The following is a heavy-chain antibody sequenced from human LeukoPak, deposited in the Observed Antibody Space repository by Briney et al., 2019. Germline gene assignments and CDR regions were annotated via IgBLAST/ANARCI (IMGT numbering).Heavy chain of an antibody. CDR2: SHHSDSA. D-gene: IGHD6-13*01. Sequence: NPSETLSLTCIVSPGSINNYSWAWIRQPPGKGLECIGYSHHSDSANYSPSLKSRVTISVDTSRNQFSLKLMSVTAADTAMYYCAGRTAASGTFYYWGQGALVIVSS. CDR1: PGSINNYS. CDR3: AGRTAASGTFYY. J-gene: IGHJ4*02. V-gene: IGHV4-59*08.